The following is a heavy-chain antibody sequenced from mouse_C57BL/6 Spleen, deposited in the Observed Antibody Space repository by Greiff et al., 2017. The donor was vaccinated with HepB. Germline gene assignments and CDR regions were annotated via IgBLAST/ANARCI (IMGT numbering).Heavy chain of an antibody. V-gene: IGHV1-69*01. J-gene: IGHJ2*01. Sequence: QVQLKEPGAELVMPGASVKLSCKASGYTFTSYWMHWVKQRPGQGLEWIGEIDPSDSYTNYNQKFKGKSTLTVDKSSSTAYMQLSSLTSEDSAVYYCARMGIYDGYYDYWGQGTTLTVSS. CDR2: IDPSDSYT. D-gene: IGHD2-3*01. CDR1: GYTFTSYW. CDR3: ARMGIYDGYYDY.